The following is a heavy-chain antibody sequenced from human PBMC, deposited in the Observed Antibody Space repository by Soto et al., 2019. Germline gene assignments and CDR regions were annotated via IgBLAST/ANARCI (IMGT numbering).Heavy chain of an antibody. J-gene: IGHJ3*02. CDR1: GGSISSGDYY. CDR3: ARKGWPDVFDI. V-gene: IGHV4-30-4*01. CDR2: IYYSGST. Sequence: SETLSLTCTVSGGSISSGDYYWSWIRQPPGKGLEWIGYIYYSGSTYYKSSLKSQVIISIDTSKNQFSLKLSSVTAADTAVYYCARKGWPDVFDIWGQGAMVT.